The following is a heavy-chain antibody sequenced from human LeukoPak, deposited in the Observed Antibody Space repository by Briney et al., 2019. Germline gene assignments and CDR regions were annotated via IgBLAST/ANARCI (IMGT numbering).Heavy chain of an antibody. D-gene: IGHD3-16*02. Sequence: GGSLRLSCAASGFTFSSYWMSWVRQAPGKGLEWVANIKQDGSEKYYVDSVKGRFTISRDNAKNSLYLQMNSLRAEDTAVSYCARVMITFGGVIVLFDYWGQGTLVTVSS. CDR1: GFTFSSYW. CDR3: ARVMITFGGVIVLFDY. CDR2: IKQDGSEK. V-gene: IGHV3-7*01. J-gene: IGHJ4*02.